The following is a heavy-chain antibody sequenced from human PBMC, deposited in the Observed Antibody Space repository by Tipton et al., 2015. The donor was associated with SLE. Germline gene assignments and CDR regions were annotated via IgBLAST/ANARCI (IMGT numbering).Heavy chain of an antibody. CDR2: IYGGDIT. J-gene: IGHJ5*02. Sequence: SLRLSCAASDFTVSSNYMSWVRQAPGKGLEWVSVIYGGDITYYADSVKGRFTISRENSKNTVYLQMNSLRAEDTAVYYCASLAGHLWGQGTLVIVSS. CDR1: DFTVSSNY. CDR3: ASLAGHL. V-gene: IGHV3-53*01.